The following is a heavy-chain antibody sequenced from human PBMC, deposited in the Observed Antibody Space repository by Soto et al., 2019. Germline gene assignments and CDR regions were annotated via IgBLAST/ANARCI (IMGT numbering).Heavy chain of an antibody. J-gene: IGHJ4*02. Sequence: QVQLVESGGGVVQPGRSLRLSCAASGFTFSSYTMHWVRQAPGKGLEWVAGISNDGSNKDYADSVKGRFTTSRDNSKNTLHLQMNSLRAEDTAVYYCAGEWSISVSGPGYWGQGTLVTVSS. V-gene: IGHV3-30-3*01. CDR3: AGEWSISVSGPGY. CDR1: GFTFSSYT. CDR2: ISNDGSNK. D-gene: IGHD6-19*01.